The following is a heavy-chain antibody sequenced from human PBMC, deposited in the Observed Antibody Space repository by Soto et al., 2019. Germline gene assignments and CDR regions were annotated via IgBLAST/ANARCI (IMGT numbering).Heavy chain of an antibody. D-gene: IGHD6-13*01. CDR2: IYYSGST. CDR1: GGSISSYY. CDR3: AREVSSREIDY. V-gene: IGHV4-59*01. Sequence: SETLSLTCTVSGGSISSYYWSWIRQPPGKGLEWIGYIYYSGSTNYNPSLKSRVTISVDTSKNQFSLKLSSVTAADTAVYYCAREVSSREIDYWGQGTLVTVSS. J-gene: IGHJ4*02.